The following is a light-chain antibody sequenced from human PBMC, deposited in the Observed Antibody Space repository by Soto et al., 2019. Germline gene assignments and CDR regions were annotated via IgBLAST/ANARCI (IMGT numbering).Light chain of an antibody. CDR3: QQYGSSPPT. J-gene: IGKJ2*01. CDR1: QSVSSSY. CDR2: GAS. Sequence: EIVLTQSPGTLSLSPGERATLSCRASQSVSSSYLAWYQQNPGQAPRLLIYGASSRATGIPDRFRGSGSGTDFTLTISRLEPEDFAVYYCQQYGSSPPTFGQGTKLEIK. V-gene: IGKV3-20*01.